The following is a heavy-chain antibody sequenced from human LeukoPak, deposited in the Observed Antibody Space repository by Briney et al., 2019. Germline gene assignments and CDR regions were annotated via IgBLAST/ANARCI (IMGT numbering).Heavy chain of an antibody. CDR3: AREGIDHYYYYYYMDV. Sequence: PGGSLRLSCAASGFTFSSYGMNWVRQAPGKGLEWVSSISTGSNYIYYGDSVKGRFTISRDNAKKSLYLQMNSLRAEDTAVYYCAREGIDHYYYYYYMDVWGKGTTVTVSS. V-gene: IGHV3-21*01. D-gene: IGHD6-13*01. CDR2: ISTGSNYI. CDR1: GFTFSSYG. J-gene: IGHJ6*03.